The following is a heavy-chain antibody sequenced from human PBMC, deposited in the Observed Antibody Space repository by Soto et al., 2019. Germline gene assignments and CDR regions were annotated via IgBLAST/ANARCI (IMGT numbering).Heavy chain of an antibody. Sequence: QVQLQESGPGLVKPSETLSLTCTVSGASINSYYWTWIRQPPGRGLEYIGYIYYRGSTNYNPSLKSRVTISVDTSKNHFSLKLSSVTAADTAVYYCARAGTSWYKGWFDPWGQGTLVTVSS. V-gene: IGHV4-59*01. D-gene: IGHD6-13*01. CDR2: IYYRGST. J-gene: IGHJ5*02. CDR3: ARAGTSWYKGWFDP. CDR1: GASINSYY.